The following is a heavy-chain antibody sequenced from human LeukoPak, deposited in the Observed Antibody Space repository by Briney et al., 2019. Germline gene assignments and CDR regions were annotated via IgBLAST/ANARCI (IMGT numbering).Heavy chain of an antibody. CDR1: GFTFSSYE. CDR2: ISSSGSTI. J-gene: IGHJ6*03. CDR3: ARDRVAVAGTISYYYYYYMDV. V-gene: IGHV3-48*03. Sequence: GGSLRLSCAASGFTFSSYEMNWVRQAPGKGLEWVSYISSSGSTIYYADSVKGRFTTSRDNAKNSLYLQMNSLRAEDTAVYYCARDRVAVAGTISYYYYYYMDVWGKGTTVTVSS. D-gene: IGHD6-19*01.